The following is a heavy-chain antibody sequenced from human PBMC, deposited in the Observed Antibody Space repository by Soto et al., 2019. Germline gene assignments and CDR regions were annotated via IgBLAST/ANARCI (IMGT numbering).Heavy chain of an antibody. J-gene: IGHJ6*02. V-gene: IGHV4-59*01. Sequence: SETLSLTCTVSGGSISSYYWSWIRQPPGKGLEWIGYIYYSGSTNYNPSLKSRVTILVDTSKNQFSLKLSSVTAADTAVYYCARVGTAMVTYYYYGMDVWGQGTTVTVSS. D-gene: IGHD5-18*01. CDR2: IYYSGST. CDR1: GGSISSYY. CDR3: ARVGTAMVTYYYYGMDV.